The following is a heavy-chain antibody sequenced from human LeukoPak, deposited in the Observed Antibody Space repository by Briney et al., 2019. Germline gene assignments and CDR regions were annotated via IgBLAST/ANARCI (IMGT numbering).Heavy chain of an antibody. D-gene: IGHD5-12*01. CDR3: ARGTTTADTGYDWNY. J-gene: IGHJ4*02. Sequence: PSETLSLTCAVSGGSFSGYYWSWIRQPPGKGLEWIGYIYDIGSTSYNPSLKSRVTISVDTSSNQFSLMLTSVTAADTAVYYCARGTTTADTGYDWNYTGQGSLFRLSS. CDR1: GGSFSGYY. V-gene: IGHV4-59*01. CDR2: IYDIGST.